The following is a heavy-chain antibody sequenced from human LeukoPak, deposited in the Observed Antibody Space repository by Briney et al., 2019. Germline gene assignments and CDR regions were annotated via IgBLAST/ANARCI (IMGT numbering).Heavy chain of an antibody. J-gene: IGHJ4*02. CDR3: AKSDYYDSSGHPSSFEY. CDR1: GFTFTSYA. Sequence: GGSLRLSCVASGFTFTSYAMSWVRQAPGKGLEWVSGISGSGDIIDYADTVKGRFTISRDNSKRTLYLQMNSLRAEDTAVYYCAKSDYYDSSGHPSSFEYWGQGTLVTVSS. CDR2: ISGSGDII. D-gene: IGHD3-22*01. V-gene: IGHV3-23*01.